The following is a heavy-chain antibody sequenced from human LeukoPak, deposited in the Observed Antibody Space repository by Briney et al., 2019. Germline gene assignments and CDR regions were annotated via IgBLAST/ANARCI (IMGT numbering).Heavy chain of an antibody. CDR1: GFTFSSYS. J-gene: IGHJ6*02. D-gene: IGHD3-10*01. V-gene: IGHV3-48*02. CDR2: IFNSGGIV. Sequence: GGSLRLSCAASGFTFSSYSMNWVRQAPGKGLEWVSYIFNSGGIVYYTDCVQGRFTIYRDDARNSLFLQMNSLRDEDTAVYYCARVGRGVYGMDVWGQGTTVTVSS. CDR3: ARVGRGVYGMDV.